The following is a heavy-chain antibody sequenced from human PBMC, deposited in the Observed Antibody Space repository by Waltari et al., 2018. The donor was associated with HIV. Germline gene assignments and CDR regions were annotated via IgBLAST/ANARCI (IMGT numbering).Heavy chain of an antibody. CDR2: INAGNGNT. CDR1: GYTFTSYA. D-gene: IGHD3-9*01. Sequence: QVQLVQSGAEVKKPGASVKVSCKASGYTFTSYAMHWVRQAPGQRLEWMGWINAGNGNTKYSQKFQGRVTITRDTSASTAYMELSSLRSEDTAVYYCARVKYDILTGYSYTHYGMDVWGQGTTVTVSS. J-gene: IGHJ6*02. CDR3: ARVKYDILTGYSYTHYGMDV. V-gene: IGHV1-3*01.